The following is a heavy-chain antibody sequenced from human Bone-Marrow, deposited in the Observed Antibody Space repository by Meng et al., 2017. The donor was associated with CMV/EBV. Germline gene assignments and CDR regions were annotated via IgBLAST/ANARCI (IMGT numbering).Heavy chain of an antibody. CDR1: GFTFSNYG. J-gene: IGHJ4*02. CDR2: ISGKGVGT. CDR3: AKVYSNYLIYFDY. D-gene: IGHD4-11*01. Sequence: GESLKISCAASGFTFSNYGMTWVRQAPGKGLEWVSAISGKGVGTYYADSVKGRCTISRDNSKNTLYLQMNSLRAEDTAVYYCAKVYSNYLIYFDYWGQGKRVTCAS. V-gene: IGHV3-23*01.